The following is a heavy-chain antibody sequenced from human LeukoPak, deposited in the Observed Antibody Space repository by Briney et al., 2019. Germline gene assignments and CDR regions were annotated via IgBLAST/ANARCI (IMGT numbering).Heavy chain of an antibody. CDR3: VRLRRNYDSSGYYYYYDY. Sequence: GGSLRLSCAGSGFTFSSYSMNWVRQAPGKGLEWVSSISVRSNYTYYADSVRGRFSISRDDARNSLYLQMDSLRGDDTAVYYCVRLRRNYDSSGYYYYYDYWGQGTLVTVSS. CDR1: GFTFSSYS. CDR2: ISVRSNYT. V-gene: IGHV3-21*01. J-gene: IGHJ4*02. D-gene: IGHD3-22*01.